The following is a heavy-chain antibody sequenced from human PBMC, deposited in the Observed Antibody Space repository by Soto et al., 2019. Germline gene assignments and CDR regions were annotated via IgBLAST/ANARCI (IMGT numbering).Heavy chain of an antibody. CDR2: ISSSSSTI. Sequence: EVQLVESGGGLVQPGGSLRLSCAASAFTFSGYSMNWVRQAPGKGLEWVSYISSSSSTIYYADSVKGRFTISRDNAKNSLYLQMNSLRDEDTAVYYWARPEYSSSSYGMDVWGQGTTVTVSS. CDR1: AFTFSGYS. D-gene: IGHD6-6*01. CDR3: ARPEYSSSSYGMDV. J-gene: IGHJ6*02. V-gene: IGHV3-48*02.